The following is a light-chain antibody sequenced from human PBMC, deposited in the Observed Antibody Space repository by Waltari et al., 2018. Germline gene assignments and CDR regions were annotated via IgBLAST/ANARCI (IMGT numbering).Light chain of an antibody. CDR1: QDHTNQ. CDR3: QQYHSYPPT. Sequence: TCATRQDHTNQVAWFYQKPGKAPRPLIYAASSLQSGGPSKVSGGVSGTDFTRTISSLQPEDFGTFYCQQYHSYPPTFGQGTKVEIK. V-gene: IGKV1-16*02. CDR2: AAS. J-gene: IGKJ1*01.